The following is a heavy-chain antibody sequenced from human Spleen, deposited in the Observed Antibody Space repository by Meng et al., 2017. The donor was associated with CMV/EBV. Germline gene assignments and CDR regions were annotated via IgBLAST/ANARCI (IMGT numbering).Heavy chain of an antibody. J-gene: IGHJ4*02. V-gene: IGHV3-21*01. D-gene: IGHD6-19*01. Sequence: WETFGITFSIYRNNWGRQAPGKGVELISSISAKSTYINYPDSVKGRFTNSREKAKNSMFLQMKSLRAEDTGVYYCARDPVADTYFDSWGQGTLVTVSS. CDR3: ARDPVADTYFDS. CDR2: ISAKSTYI. CDR1: GITFSIYR.